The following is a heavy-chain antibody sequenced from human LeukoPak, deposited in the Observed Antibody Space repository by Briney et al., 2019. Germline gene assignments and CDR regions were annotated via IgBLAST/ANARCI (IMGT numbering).Heavy chain of an antibody. V-gene: IGHV4-38-2*01. CDR2: IYHRGGTT. Sequence: ASETLSLTCAVSGYSISTAYYWGWIRQTPGKGLEWIGRIYHRGGTTSYNPSLESRVSISGDTYKNQFTLRLASVTAADTAVYYCARYDSRGSGCTLFDSWGQGILVIVSS. J-gene: IGHJ5*01. CDR1: GYSISTAYY. CDR3: ARYDSRGSGCTLFDS. D-gene: IGHD3-16*01.